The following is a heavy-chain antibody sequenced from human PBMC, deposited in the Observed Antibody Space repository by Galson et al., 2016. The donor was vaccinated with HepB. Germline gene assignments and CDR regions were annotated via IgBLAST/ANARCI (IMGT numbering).Heavy chain of an antibody. CDR1: GFTFSTYS. J-gene: IGHJ6*02. V-gene: IGHV3-48*02. CDR2: LSSGSTTI. Sequence: SLRLSCAASGFTFSTYSMNWVRQAPGKGLEWVSYLSSGSTTIYYADSVKGRFTISRDNAKNSLYLQMNTLRDDDTAVYYCARDGGQQVVRGERLRKVYYYYPMDVWGQGTTVTVSS. D-gene: IGHD6-13*01. CDR3: ARDGGQQVVRGERLRKVYYYYPMDV.